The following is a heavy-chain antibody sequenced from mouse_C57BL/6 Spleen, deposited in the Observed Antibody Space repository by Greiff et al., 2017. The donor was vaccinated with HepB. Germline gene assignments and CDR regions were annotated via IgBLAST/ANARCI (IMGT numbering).Heavy chain of an antibody. CDR1: GYTFTDYN. J-gene: IGHJ2*01. CDR3: ARWGDGYSEEYYFDY. Sequence: EVQLQQSGPELVKPGASVKIPCKASGYTFTDYNMDWVKQSHGKSLEWIGDINPNNGGTIYNQKFKGKATLTVDKSSSTAYMELRSLTSEDTAVYYCARWGDGYSEEYYFDYWGQGTTLTVSS. V-gene: IGHV1-18*01. CDR2: INPNNGGT. D-gene: IGHD2-3*01.